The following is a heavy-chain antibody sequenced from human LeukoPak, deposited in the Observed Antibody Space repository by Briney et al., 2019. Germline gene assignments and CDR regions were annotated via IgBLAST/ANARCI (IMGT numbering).Heavy chain of an antibody. Sequence: PGGSLRLSCAASGFTFSSYSMNWVRQAPGKGLEWVSYISSSSSTIYYADSVKGRFTISRDNAKNSLYLQMNSLRAEDTAVYYCAKDRESIVGATTGRVYNWFDPWGQGTLVTVSS. CDR1: GFTFSSYS. CDR3: AKDRESIVGATTGRVYNWFDP. V-gene: IGHV3-48*04. J-gene: IGHJ5*02. D-gene: IGHD1-26*01. CDR2: ISSSSSTI.